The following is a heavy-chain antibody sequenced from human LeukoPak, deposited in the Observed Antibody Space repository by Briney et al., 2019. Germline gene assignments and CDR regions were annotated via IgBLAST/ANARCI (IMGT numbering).Heavy chain of an antibody. V-gene: IGHV3-53*04. Sequence: GGSQRLSCAASGFTVSSNYMSWVRQAPGKGLEWVSVIYSGGSTYYADSVKGRFTISRHNSKNTLYLQMNSLRAEDTAVYYCARDSSGYYYYGMDVWGQGTTVTVSS. CDR1: GFTVSSNY. D-gene: IGHD6-19*01. CDR3: ARDSSGYYYYGMDV. J-gene: IGHJ6*02. CDR2: IYSGGST.